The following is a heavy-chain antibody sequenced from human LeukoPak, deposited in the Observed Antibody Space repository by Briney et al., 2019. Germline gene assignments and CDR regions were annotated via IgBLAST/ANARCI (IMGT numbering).Heavy chain of an antibody. Sequence: GSLRLSCAASGFTFSSYAMHWVRQAPGKGLEYVSAITSNGGRTYYANSVKGRFTISRDNSRNTLHLQMGSLRAEDMAVYYCARDAEPLVVVAAKTVWGQGTLVTVSS. CDR3: ARDAEPLVVVAAKTV. J-gene: IGHJ4*02. D-gene: IGHD2-15*01. V-gene: IGHV3-64*01. CDR2: ITSNGGRT. CDR1: GFTFSSYA.